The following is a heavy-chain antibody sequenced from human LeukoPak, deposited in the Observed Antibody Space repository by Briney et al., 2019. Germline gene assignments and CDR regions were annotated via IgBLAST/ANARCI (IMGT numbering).Heavy chain of an antibody. CDR3: ARVHYYDSSGYYDY. V-gene: IGHV1-18*01. D-gene: IGHD3-22*01. CDR1: GYTFTSYG. J-gene: IGHJ4*02. CDR2: ISAYNGNT. Sequence: ASVKVSCKASGYTFTSYGISWVRQAPGQGLEWMGWISAYNGNTNYAQKLQGRVAMTTDTSTSTAYMELRSLRSDDTAVYYCARVHYYDSSGYYDYWGQGTLVTVSS.